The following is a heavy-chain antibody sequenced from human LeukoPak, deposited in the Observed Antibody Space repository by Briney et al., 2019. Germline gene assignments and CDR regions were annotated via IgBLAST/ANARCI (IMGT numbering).Heavy chain of an antibody. D-gene: IGHD2-8*02. CDR1: GGSISGSSYY. J-gene: IGHJ5*02. V-gene: IGHV4-39*01. CDR3: ARGPMQDTGFDP. CDR2: IYYSGST. Sequence: SETLSLTCTVSGGSISGSSYYWGWIRQPPGKGLEWIGSIYYSGSTYYNPSLKSRVTISVDTSKNQFSLKLSSVTAADTAVYYCARGPMQDTGFDPWGQGTLVTVSS.